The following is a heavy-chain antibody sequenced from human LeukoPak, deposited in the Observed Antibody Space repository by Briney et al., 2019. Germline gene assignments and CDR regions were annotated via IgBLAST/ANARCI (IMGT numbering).Heavy chain of an antibody. CDR1: GFTLSDYY. D-gene: IGHD3/OR15-3a*01. CDR3: ARRRDFIDY. V-gene: IGHV3-11*01. CDR2: SSSSGSTI. Sequence: SGGSLRLSCAASGFTLSDYYMSGIRQAPGKGLEWVSYSSSSGSTIYYADSVKGRFAISRDNAKNSLYLQMNSLRAEDTAVYYCARRRDFIDYWGRGTVVSVSS. J-gene: IGHJ4*02.